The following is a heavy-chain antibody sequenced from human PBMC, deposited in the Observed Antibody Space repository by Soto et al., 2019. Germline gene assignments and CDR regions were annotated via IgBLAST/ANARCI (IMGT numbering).Heavy chain of an antibody. CDR3: AKGGVPAGMPGYYYMDV. V-gene: IGHV3-30*18. CDR1: GFTFSSFG. Sequence: QVQLLESGGGVVQPGRSVRLSCAASGFTFSSFGMHWVRQAPGKGLEWVAIISYDGSNRYYGDSVKGRITISRDNSKNTVYLEMNSLRVEDTAVYYCAKGGVPAGMPGYYYMDVWGKGIAVNISS. D-gene: IGHD2-2*01. CDR2: ISYDGSNR. J-gene: IGHJ6*03.